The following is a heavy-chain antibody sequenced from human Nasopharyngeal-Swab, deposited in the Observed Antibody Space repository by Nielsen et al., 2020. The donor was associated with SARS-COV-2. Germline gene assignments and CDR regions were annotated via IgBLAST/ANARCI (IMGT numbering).Heavy chain of an antibody. CDR2: NTGSGGST. CDR3: AKVGLGGDCYSGHYYYGMDV. CDR1: GFTFRSYA. D-gene: IGHD2-21*01. J-gene: IGHJ6*02. Sequence: LKISCAASGFTFRSYAMSWVRQAPGKRLEWVPANTGSGGSTYYADSVNGRFTITTDNSKNTLYQQMNSLRTEDTAVYYCAKVGLGGDCYSGHYYYGMDVWGQGTTVTVSS. V-gene: IGHV3-23*01.